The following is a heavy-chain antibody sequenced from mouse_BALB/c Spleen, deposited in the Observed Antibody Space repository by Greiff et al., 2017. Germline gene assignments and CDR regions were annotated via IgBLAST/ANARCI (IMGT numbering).Heavy chain of an antibody. CDR1: GYTFSSYW. J-gene: IGHJ4*01. CDR2: ILPGSGST. V-gene: IGHV1-9*01. Sequence: QVQLKQSGAELMKPGASVKISCKATGYTFSSYWIEWVKQRPGHGLEWIGEILPGSGSTNYNEKFKGKATFTADTSSNTAYMQLSSLTSEDSAVYYCARTGRAYAMDYWGQGTSVTVSS. CDR3: ARTGRAYAMDY. D-gene: IGHD4-1*01.